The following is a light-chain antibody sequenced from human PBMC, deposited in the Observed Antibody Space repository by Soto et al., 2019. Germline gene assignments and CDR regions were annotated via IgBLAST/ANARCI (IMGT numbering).Light chain of an antibody. CDR1: QSVSSSY. CDR2: GAY. CDR3: QEYGSSLRYT. Sequence: EIVLTQSPGTLSLSPGERATLSCRASQSVSSSYLAWYQQKPGQAPRILIYGAYSRATGIPDRFSGRGSGTDFTLAISRLEREYFGVYCCQEYGSSLRYTFGGRTKLVIK. J-gene: IGKJ2*01. V-gene: IGKV3-20*01.